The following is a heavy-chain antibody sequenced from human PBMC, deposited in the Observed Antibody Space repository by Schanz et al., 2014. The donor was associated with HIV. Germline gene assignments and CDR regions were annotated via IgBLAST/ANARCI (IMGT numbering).Heavy chain of an antibody. Sequence: QVHLVQSGAEVKKPGASVKVSCKTSGYTFTGYYMHWVRQAPGQGLECMGWMNPNSGVTEDAQKFQGRVTMTRDKSITTVYLEMTRLSLDDTAVYACARVKRDFLTGVLEVGYWGQGTRVTVSS. J-gene: IGHJ4*02. CDR2: MNPNSGVT. CDR1: GYTFTGYY. V-gene: IGHV1-2*02. CDR3: ARVKRDFLTGVLEVGY. D-gene: IGHD3-9*01.